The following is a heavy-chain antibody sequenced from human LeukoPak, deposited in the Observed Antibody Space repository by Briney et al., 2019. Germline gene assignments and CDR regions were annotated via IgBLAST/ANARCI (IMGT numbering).Heavy chain of an antibody. CDR3: ARVAYCSGGSCHSTPYYFDY. CDR1: GFTFSSYA. D-gene: IGHD2-15*01. J-gene: IGHJ4*02. CDR2: ISGSGGST. Sequence: GGSLRLSCAASGFTFSSYAMSWVRQAPGKGLEWVSAISGSGGSTYYADSVKGRFTISRDNSKNTPYLQMNSLRAEDTAVYYCARVAYCSGGSCHSTPYYFDYWGQGTLVTVSS. V-gene: IGHV3-23*01.